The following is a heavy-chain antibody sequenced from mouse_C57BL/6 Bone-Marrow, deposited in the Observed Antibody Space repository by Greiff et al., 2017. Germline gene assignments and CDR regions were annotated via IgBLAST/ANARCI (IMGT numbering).Heavy chain of an antibody. CDR1: GYTFTSYW. CDR2: IDPSDSDT. D-gene: IGHD2-10*01. Sequence: VQLQQPGAELVRPGSSVKLSCKASGYTFTSYWMHWVKQRPIQGLEWIGNIDPSDSDTHYNQKFKDKATLTVDKSSSTAYMQLSSLTSEDSAVYYCAREGAYDGNYRYYFDYWGQGTTLTVSS. V-gene: IGHV1-52*01. J-gene: IGHJ2*01. CDR3: AREGAYDGNYRYYFDY.